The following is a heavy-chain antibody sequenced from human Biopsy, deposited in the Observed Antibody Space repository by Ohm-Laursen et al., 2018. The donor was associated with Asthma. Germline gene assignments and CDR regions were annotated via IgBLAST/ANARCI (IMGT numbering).Heavy chain of an antibody. CDR3: ARKAGSYISRTCYSLDF. J-gene: IGHJ4*02. D-gene: IGHD2-15*01. V-gene: IGHV1-69*13. CDR1: GGTFNTYV. Sequence: GASVKVSCKSLGGTFNTYVIGWVRQAPGQGLEWMGGINSVFGTTTYPQKFQDRVTITADDSTSTVYMELSSLRSEDAPVYYCARKAGSYISRTCYSLDFWGQGTLVTVSS. CDR2: INSVFGTT.